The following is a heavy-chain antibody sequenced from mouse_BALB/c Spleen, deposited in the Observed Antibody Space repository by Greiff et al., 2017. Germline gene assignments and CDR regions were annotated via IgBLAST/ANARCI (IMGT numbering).Heavy chain of an antibody. CDR2: IYPGDGST. J-gene: IGHJ4*01. Sequence: QVHVKQSGPELVKPGASVKMSCKASGYTFTSYYIHWVKQRPGQGLEWIGWIYPGDGSTKYNEKFKGKTTLTADKSSSTAYMLLSSLTSEDSAIYFCARTVVALYAMDYWGQGTSVTVSS. CDR1: GYTFTSYY. V-gene: IGHV1S56*01. CDR3: ARTVVALYAMDY. D-gene: IGHD1-1*01.